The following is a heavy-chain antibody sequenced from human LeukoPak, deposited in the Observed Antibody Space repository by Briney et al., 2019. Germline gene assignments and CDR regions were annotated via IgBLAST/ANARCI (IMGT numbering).Heavy chain of an antibody. CDR2: INPNSGGT. Sequence: GASVKVSCKASGYTFTGYYMHWVRQAPGQGLEWMGWINPNSGGTNYAQKFQGRVTMTRDASISTAYMELSRLRSDDTAVYYCARELATYYDYVWGSYRYRSRRAFDIWGQGTMVTVSS. CDR3: ARELATYYDYVWGSYRYRSRRAFDI. V-gene: IGHV1-2*02. J-gene: IGHJ3*02. D-gene: IGHD3-16*02. CDR1: GYTFTGYY.